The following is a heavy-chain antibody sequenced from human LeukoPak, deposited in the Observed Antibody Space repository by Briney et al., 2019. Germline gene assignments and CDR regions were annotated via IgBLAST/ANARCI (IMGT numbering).Heavy chain of an antibody. J-gene: IGHJ4*02. CDR3: ARAPGIAAAATN. CDR2: ISCDGSNK. Sequence: PGGSLRLSCAASGFTFSSYAMHWVRQAPGKGLEWVAVISCDGSNKYYADSVKGRFTISRDNSKNTLYLQMNSLRAEDTAVYYCARAPGIAAAATNWGQGTLVTVSS. D-gene: IGHD6-13*01. CDR1: GFTFSSYA. V-gene: IGHV3-30-3*01.